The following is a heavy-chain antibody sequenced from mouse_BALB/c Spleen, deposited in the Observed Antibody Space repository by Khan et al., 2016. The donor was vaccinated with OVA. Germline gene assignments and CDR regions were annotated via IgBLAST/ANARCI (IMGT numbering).Heavy chain of an antibody. CDR2: ISSGDTT. V-gene: IGHV5-6-5*01. Sequence: EVELVESGGGLVKPGGSLKLSCAASGFTFSNYGVSWVRQTPAKRLEWVTSISSGDTTYYPDSVKGRFTISRDNARNILYLQMSSLRSEDTAMYYCAREYWFAYWGQGTLVTVSA. CDR1: GFTFSNYG. CDR3: AREYWFAY. J-gene: IGHJ3*01.